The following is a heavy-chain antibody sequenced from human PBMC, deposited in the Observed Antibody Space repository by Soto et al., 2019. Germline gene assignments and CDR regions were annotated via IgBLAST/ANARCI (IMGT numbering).Heavy chain of an antibody. Sequence: LRLSCAACGFTFSSYVMSWVRQAPGKGLEWVSTISDSATSTYYTDSVKGRFTISRDNSKNTLYLQMNSLRAEDTAIYYCAKDICAYSSGSCYFDYWGQGTLVTVSS. CDR3: AKDICAYSSGSCYFDY. CDR1: GFTFSSYV. J-gene: IGHJ4*02. D-gene: IGHD6-19*01. CDR2: ISDSATST. V-gene: IGHV3-23*01.